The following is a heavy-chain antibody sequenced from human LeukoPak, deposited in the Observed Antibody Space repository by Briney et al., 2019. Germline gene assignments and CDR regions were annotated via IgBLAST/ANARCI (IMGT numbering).Heavy chain of an antibody. V-gene: IGHV3-23*01. D-gene: IGHD4/OR15-4a*01. CDR1: GFTFSSYA. CDR2: FSGSGGST. CDR3: ARRAGAYSHPYDY. J-gene: IGHJ4*02. Sequence: GGSLRLSCAASGFTFSSYAMSWVRQAPGKGLECISGFSGSGGSTYYADSVKGRFTISRDNSKNTLYLQMNSLRAEDTAVYYCARRAGAYSHPYDYWGQGTLVTVSS.